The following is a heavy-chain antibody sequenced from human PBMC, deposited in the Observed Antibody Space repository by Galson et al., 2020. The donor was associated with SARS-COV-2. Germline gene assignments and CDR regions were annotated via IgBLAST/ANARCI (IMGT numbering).Heavy chain of an antibody. D-gene: IGHD6-19*01. CDR2: ISYDGSNK. Sequence: GESLKISCAASGFTFSSYAMHWVRQAPGKGLEWVAVISYDGSNKYYADSVKGRFIISRDNSKNTLYLQMNSLRAEDTAVYYCAREPLAVAGFDYWGQGTLVTVSS. CDR3: AREPLAVAGFDY. V-gene: IGHV3-30*01. J-gene: IGHJ4*02. CDR1: GFTFSSYA.